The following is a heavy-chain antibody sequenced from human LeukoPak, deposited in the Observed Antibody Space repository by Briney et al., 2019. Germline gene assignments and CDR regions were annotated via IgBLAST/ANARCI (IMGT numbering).Heavy chain of an antibody. Sequence: SETLSLTCAVSGYSITNNYYWGCIRQPPGKGLEWIGSIYHSGSTYYNPSLKSRVTISVDTSKNQLSLKLSSVTAAETAVYYCARLLLWFGELGAFDIWGQGTMVTVSS. J-gene: IGHJ3*02. CDR3: ARLLLWFGELGAFDI. CDR1: GYSITNNYY. D-gene: IGHD3-10*01. CDR2: IYHSGST. V-gene: IGHV4-38-2*01.